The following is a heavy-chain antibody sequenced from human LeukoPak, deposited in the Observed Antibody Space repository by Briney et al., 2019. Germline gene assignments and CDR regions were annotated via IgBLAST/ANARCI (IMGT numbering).Heavy chain of an antibody. CDR1: GGSISSYY. V-gene: IGHV4-4*09. CDR2: IYTSGST. J-gene: IGHJ4*01. Sequence: SETLSLTCTVSGGSISSYYWSWIRQPPGKGLEWIGYIYTSGSTNYNPSLKSRVTISVDTSKNQFSLKLSSVTAADTAVYYCARHRYKYSYADYWGQEPWSPSPQ. CDR3: ARHRYKYSYADY. D-gene: IGHD5-18*01.